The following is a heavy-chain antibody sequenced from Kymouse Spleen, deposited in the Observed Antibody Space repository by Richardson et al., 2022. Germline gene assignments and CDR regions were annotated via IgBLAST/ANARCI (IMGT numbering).Heavy chain of an antibody. V-gene: IGHV3-30*18. D-gene: IGHD6-13*01. CDR3: AKSIAAAGLYYYYYYGMDV. CDR1: GFTFSSYG. Sequence: QVQLVESGGGVVQPGRSLRLSCAASGFTFSSYGMHWVRQAPGKGLEWVAVISYDGSNKYYADSVKGRFTISRDNSKNTLYLQMNSLRAEDTAVYYCAKSIAAAGLYYYYYYGMDVWGQGTTVTVSS. CDR2: ISYDGSNK. J-gene: IGHJ6*02.